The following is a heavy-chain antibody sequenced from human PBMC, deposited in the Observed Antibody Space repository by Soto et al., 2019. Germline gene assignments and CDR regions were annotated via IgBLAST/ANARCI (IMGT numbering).Heavy chain of an antibody. CDR2: INSDGSST. V-gene: IGHV3-74*01. Sequence: PGGSLRLSCAASGVTVSSYWGHWVRQAPGKGLVWVSRINSDGSSTSYADSVKGRFTISRDNAKNTLYLQMNSLRAEDTAVYYCARAPGYSYGTFDYRGQGTLVTVS. J-gene: IGHJ4*02. D-gene: IGHD5-18*01. CDR3: ARAPGYSYGTFDY. CDR1: GVTVSSYW.